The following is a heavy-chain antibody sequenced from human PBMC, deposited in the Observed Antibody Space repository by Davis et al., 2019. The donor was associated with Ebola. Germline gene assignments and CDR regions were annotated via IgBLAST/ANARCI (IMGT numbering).Heavy chain of an antibody. CDR3: ARYCHYPDCSYFNC. Sequence: PGGLLRLSSPASGFISSNYDMSRVPPVPGKGMEWVSIVSGSGGDTHYSDSVRGRFTISRYNSKNTLYLQMNSLRAEDTATYYCARYCHYPDCSYFNCWGQGTVVAVSS. D-gene: IGHD2-15*01. J-gene: IGHJ4*02. CDR1: GFISSNYD. V-gene: IGHV3-23*01. CDR2: VSGSGGDT.